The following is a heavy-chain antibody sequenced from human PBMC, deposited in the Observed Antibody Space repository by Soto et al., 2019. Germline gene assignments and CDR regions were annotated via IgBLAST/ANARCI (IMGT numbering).Heavy chain of an antibody. CDR3: TRGTLH. CDR2: IYSSGST. Sequence: QVQLQESGPGLVKPSQTLSLICTVSGTSITSGGYYWSWIRQHPGKGLEWIGCIYSSGSTSYNPHLKSRLAMSVDTSKNQFSLSLSSVTAADTAVYYCTRGTLHWGQGTLVTVSS. J-gene: IGHJ4*02. CDR1: GTSITSGGYY. V-gene: IGHV4-31*03.